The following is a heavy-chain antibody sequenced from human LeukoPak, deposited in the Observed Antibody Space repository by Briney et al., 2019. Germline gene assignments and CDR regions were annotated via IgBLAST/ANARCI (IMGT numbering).Heavy chain of an antibody. J-gene: IGHJ4*02. CDR2: IYYSGST. Sequence: PSETLSLTCTVSGGSISSYYWSWIRQHPGKGLEWIGYIYYSGSTYYNPSLKSRVTISVDTSKNQFSLKLSSVSAADTAVYYCARASRGTATDYWGQGTLVTVSS. CDR1: GGSISSYY. CDR3: ARASRGTATDY. V-gene: IGHV4-59*06. D-gene: IGHD6-13*01.